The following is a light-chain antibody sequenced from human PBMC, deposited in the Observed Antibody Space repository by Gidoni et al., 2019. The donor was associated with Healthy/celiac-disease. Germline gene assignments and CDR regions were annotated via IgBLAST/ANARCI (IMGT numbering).Light chain of an antibody. CDR3: QAWDSSTRGV. CDR2: QDS. J-gene: IGLJ2*01. V-gene: IGLV3-1*01. Sequence: SYELTQPPSVSVSPGQTASITCSGDKLGDKYACWYQQKPGQSPVLVIYQDSQRPSGIPERFSGSNSGNTATLTISGTQAMDEADYYCQAWDSSTRGVFGGGTKLTVL. CDR1: KLGDKY.